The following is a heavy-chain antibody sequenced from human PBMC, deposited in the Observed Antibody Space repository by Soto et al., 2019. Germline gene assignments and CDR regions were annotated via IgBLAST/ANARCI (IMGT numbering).Heavy chain of an antibody. CDR2: ITSSSVQT. V-gene: IGHV3-11*06. D-gene: IGHD3-10*01. CDR3: ASLVRTPLPPLGP. Sequence: QVHLVESGGGVVKPGGSLRLSCAASGFDFSDAYMSWIRQAPGKGLEWVAWITSSSVQTRYADSVKGRVTISRDNAKNSLYVQMTSLRPEYTAVYYCASLVRTPLPPLGPWGQGNLVIVSS. CDR1: GFDFSDAY. J-gene: IGHJ5*02.